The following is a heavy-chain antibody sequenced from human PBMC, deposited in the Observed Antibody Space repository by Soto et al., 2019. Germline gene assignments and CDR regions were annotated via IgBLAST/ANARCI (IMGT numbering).Heavy chain of an antibody. CDR1: GYSFTSYW. V-gene: IGHV5-51*01. Sequence: PGESLKISCKGSGYSFTSYWIGWVRQMPGKGLEWMGIIYPGDSDTRYSPSFQGQVTISADKSISTAYLQWSSLKASDTAMYYCARASKYSSSGYYYYYGMDVWGQGTTVTVSS. CDR3: ARASKYSSSGYYYYYGMDV. CDR2: IYPGDSDT. J-gene: IGHJ6*02. D-gene: IGHD6-6*01.